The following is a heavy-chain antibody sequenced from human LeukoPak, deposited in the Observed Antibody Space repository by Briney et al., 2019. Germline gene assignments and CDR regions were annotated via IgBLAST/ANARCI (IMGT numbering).Heavy chain of an antibody. J-gene: IGHJ6*03. Sequence: ASVKVSCKASGYTFTSYDINWVRQAPGQGLEWMGWMNPNSGNTVYAQKFQGRVTMTRNTSISTAYMELSSLRSEDTAVYYCARPNSVLRFLEWPKGGYYYYYMGVWGKGTTVTVSS. V-gene: IGHV1-8*01. D-gene: IGHD3-3*01. CDR1: GYTFTSYD. CDR2: MNPNSGNT. CDR3: ARPNSVLRFLEWPKGGYYYYYMGV.